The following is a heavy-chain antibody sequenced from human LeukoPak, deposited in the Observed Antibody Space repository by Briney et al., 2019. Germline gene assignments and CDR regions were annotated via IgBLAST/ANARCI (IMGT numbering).Heavy chain of an antibody. J-gene: IGHJ3*02. D-gene: IGHD3-3*01. Sequence: GASVKVSCKASGYTFSNYGISWVRQAPGQGLEWMGWISTNNGNTNYAHKLQGRVTITRNTSIGTAYMELSSLRSEDTAVYYCARVDRRITIFGVVNGAFDIWGQGTMVTVSS. V-gene: IGHV1-18*01. CDR2: ISTNNGNT. CDR1: GYTFSNYG. CDR3: ARVDRRITIFGVVNGAFDI.